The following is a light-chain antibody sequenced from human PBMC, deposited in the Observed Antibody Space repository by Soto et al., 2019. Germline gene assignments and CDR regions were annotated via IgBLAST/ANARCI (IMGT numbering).Light chain of an antibody. V-gene: IGKV1-12*01. Sequence: DIQMTQSPSSVSASIGHTVTITCRASQGISSRLAWYQQKLGKAPQLLIYAASILESGVPSRFSGSGSGTEFTLTISSLQPEDSATYYCQQGHSLPLTFGGGTKVEIK. CDR1: QGISSR. CDR2: AAS. CDR3: QQGHSLPLT. J-gene: IGKJ4*01.